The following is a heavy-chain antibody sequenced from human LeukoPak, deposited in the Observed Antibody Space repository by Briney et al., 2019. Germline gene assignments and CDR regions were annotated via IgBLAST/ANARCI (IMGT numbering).Heavy chain of an antibody. D-gene: IGHD3-3*01. Sequence: GGSLRLSCAASGFTFSSYAMHWVRQAPGKGLEYVSAISSNGGSTYYANSVKGRFTISRDNSKNTLYLQMGSLRAEDMAVYYCARTNDFWSGHFDYWGQGTLVTVSS. CDR2: ISSNGGST. J-gene: IGHJ4*02. CDR3: ARTNDFWSGHFDY. CDR1: GFTFSSYA. V-gene: IGHV3-64*01.